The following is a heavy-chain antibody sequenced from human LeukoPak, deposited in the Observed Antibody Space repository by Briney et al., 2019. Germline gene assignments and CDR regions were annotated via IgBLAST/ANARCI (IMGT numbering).Heavy chain of an antibody. V-gene: IGHV4-61*02. CDR1: GGSISSGSYY. CDR3: AREVYGRLNWFDP. CDR2: IYTSGST. Sequence: SETLSLTCTVSGGSISSGSYYWSWIRQPAGKGLEWIGRIYTSGSTNYNPSLKSRVTISVDTSKNQFSLKLSSVTAADTAVYYCAREVYGRLNWFDPWGQGTLVTVSS. J-gene: IGHJ5*02. D-gene: IGHD6-6*01.